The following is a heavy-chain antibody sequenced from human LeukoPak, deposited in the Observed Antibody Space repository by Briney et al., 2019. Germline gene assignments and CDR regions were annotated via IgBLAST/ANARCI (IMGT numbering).Heavy chain of an antibody. V-gene: IGHV4-38-2*02. J-gene: IGHJ6*03. CDR3: ARTTMVRGTYYMDV. CDR1: GYSISSGYY. D-gene: IGHD3-10*01. Sequence: PSETLSLTCTVSGYSISSGYYWGWIRPPPGKGLEWIGSIYHSGSTYYNPSLKSRVTISVDTSKNQFSLKLSSVTAADTAVYYCARTTMVRGTYYMDVWGKGTTVTISS. CDR2: IYHSGST.